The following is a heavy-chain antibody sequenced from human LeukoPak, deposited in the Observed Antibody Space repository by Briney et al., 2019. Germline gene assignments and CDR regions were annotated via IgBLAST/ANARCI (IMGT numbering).Heavy chain of an antibody. V-gene: IGHV3-7*02. CDR3: AITGGPTVTAFDL. Sequence: GGSLRLSCVASGFIFRNYWMSWVRRAPGKGLEWVANINHDGGDKNYVDSVKGRFTISRDNAKSSLYLQMNSLRVEDTAVYYCAITGGPTVTAFDLWGQGSLVTVSS. CDR2: INHDGGDK. J-gene: IGHJ4*02. CDR1: GFIFRNYW. D-gene: IGHD4-17*01.